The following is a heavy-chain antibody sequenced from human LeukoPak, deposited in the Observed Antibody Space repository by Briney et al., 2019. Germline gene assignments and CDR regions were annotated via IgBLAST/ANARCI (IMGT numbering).Heavy chain of an antibody. CDR2: INPNSGGT. V-gene: IGHV1-2*02. CDR1: GYTFTSYD. Sequence: ASVKVSCKASGYTFTSYDINWVRQATGQGLEWMGWINPNSGGTNYAQKFQGRVTMTRDTSISTAYMELSRLRSDDTAVYYCARGYDILTGTYYFDYWGQGTLVTVSS. D-gene: IGHD3-9*01. J-gene: IGHJ4*02. CDR3: ARGYDILTGTYYFDY.